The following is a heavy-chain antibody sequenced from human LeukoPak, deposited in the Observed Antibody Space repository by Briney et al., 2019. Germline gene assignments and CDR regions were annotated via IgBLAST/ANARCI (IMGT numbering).Heavy chain of an antibody. D-gene: IGHD1-26*01. J-gene: IGHJ4*02. CDR3: ARATGKAGATFDY. Sequence: SVKVSCKASGYTFTSYDIIWVRQATGQGLDLMGWMNPNSGNTGYAQKFQGRVTMTRNTSISTAYMELSSLRSEDTAVYYCARATGKAGATFDYWGQGTLVTVSS. CDR1: GYTFTSYD. CDR2: MNPNSGNT. V-gene: IGHV1-8*01.